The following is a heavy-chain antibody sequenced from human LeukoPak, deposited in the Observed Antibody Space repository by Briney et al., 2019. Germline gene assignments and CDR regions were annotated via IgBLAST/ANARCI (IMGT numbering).Heavy chain of an antibody. Sequence: PGGSLRLSCAATGITFSTYGMHWVRQAPGKGLEWVAFIRSDGSNKYYTDSVKGRFTISRDNSKNTLYLQMNSLRAEDTAVYYCAKKYGSGSYNFDYWGQGTLVTVSS. V-gene: IGHV3-30*02. D-gene: IGHD3-10*01. CDR1: GITFSTYG. J-gene: IGHJ4*02. CDR2: IRSDGSNK. CDR3: AKKYGSGSYNFDY.